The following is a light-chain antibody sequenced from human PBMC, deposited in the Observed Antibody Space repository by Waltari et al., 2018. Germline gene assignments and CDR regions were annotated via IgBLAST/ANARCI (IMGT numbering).Light chain of an antibody. V-gene: IGKV3D-15*01. J-gene: IGKJ4*01. CDR1: QSIRST. Sequence: EIVLTQSPATLSVSPGERATLSCWASQSIRSTLAWYQQKPGPAPRLLIYDASTRATGIPVRFSGSGSGTYFTLTFSSLQPEDFATYYCQQFISYPRTFGGGTKVEIK. CDR2: DAS. CDR3: QQFISYPRT.